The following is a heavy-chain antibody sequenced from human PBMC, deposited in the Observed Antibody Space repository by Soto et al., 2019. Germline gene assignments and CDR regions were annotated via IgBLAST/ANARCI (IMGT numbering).Heavy chain of an antibody. Sequence: QLQLQESGSGLVKPSQTLSLTCAVSGGSISSGGYSWSWIRQPPGKGLEWIGYIYHSGSTYYNPSLKSRVTISVDRSKNQFSLKLSYVTAADTAVYYCASATGEQVVSTFDYWGQGTLVTVSS. V-gene: IGHV4-30-2*01. CDR2: IYHSGST. D-gene: IGHD3-16*01. CDR1: GGSISSGGYS. J-gene: IGHJ4*02. CDR3: ASATGEQVVSTFDY.